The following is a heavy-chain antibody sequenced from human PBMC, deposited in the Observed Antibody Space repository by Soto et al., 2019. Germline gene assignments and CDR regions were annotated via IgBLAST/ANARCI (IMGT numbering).Heavy chain of an antibody. V-gene: IGHV3-48*03. J-gene: IGHJ5*02. CDR1: EFTFSSYE. Sequence: EVQLVESGGGLVQPGGSLRLSCAASEFTFSSYEMNWVRQAPGKGLEWVSYISSSGSTIYYADSVKGRFTISRDNAKNSLYLQMNSLRAEDTAVYYCARDDPQLARPFDPRGQGTLVTVSS. CDR3: ARDDPQLARPFDP. CDR2: ISSSGSTI. D-gene: IGHD6-13*01.